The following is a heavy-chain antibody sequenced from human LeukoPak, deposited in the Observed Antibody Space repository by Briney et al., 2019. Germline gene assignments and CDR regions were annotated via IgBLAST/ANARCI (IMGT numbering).Heavy chain of an antibody. CDR3: AKGSLGSWYFFSG. D-gene: IGHD2-15*01. Sequence: GGSLRLSCAASGFTFSKFAMSWVRQAPGKGPEWGSTISSSSGDKYYAYLMTGRSTVSSNNSKSTLFLQMNSLRAEATAIYYCAKGSLGSWYFFSGWGQRTPVSASS. CDR1: GFTFSKFA. J-gene: IGHJ4*02. CDR2: ISSSSGDK. V-gene: IGHV3-23*01.